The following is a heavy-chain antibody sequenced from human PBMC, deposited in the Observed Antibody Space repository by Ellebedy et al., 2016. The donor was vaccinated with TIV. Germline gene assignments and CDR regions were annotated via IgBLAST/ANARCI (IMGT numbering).Heavy chain of an antibody. V-gene: IGHV4-31*03. J-gene: IGHJ6*02. Sequence: MPSETLSLTCTVSGGSINSASYFWTWIRQHPGRGLEWIGFIHYSGSIFYNPSLSGRITISVDRSQNQFSLHLSSVTAADSAVYHCARVNYYASSSFYNDAVDVWGQGTTVTVSS. CDR2: IHYSGSI. D-gene: IGHD3-22*01. CDR1: GGSINSASYF. CDR3: ARVNYYASSSFYNDAVDV.